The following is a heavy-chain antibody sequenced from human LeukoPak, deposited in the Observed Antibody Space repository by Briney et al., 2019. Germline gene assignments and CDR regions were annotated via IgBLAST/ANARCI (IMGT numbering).Heavy chain of an antibody. J-gene: IGHJ4*02. CDR2: ISYDGSNK. CDR3: AKSFYSSSWYGAGSIDY. Sequence: GRSLRLSCAASGFTFSSYGMHWVRQAPGKGLEWVAVISYDGSNKYYADSVKGRFTISRDNSKNTLYLQMNSLRAEDTAVYYCAKSFYSSSWYGAGSIDYWGQGTLVTVSS. V-gene: IGHV3-30*18. D-gene: IGHD6-13*01. CDR1: GFTFSSYG.